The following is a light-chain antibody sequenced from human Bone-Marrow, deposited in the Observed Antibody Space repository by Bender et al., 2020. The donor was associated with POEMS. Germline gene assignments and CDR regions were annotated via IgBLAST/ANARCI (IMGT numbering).Light chain of an antibody. CDR1: SSDLGSYHY. V-gene: IGLV2-14*01. CDR2: DVS. J-gene: IGLJ1*01. Sequence: QSALTQPASVSGSPGQSITISCTGRSSDLGSYHYVSWYQQHPGKAPKLMINDVSNRPSGVSNRFSGSKSGNTASLTISGLQAEDEADYFCTSHTSTSTPYVFGTGTRVTVL. CDR3: TSHTSTSTPYV.